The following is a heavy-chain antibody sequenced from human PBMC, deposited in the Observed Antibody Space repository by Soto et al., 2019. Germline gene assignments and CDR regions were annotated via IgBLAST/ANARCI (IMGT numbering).Heavy chain of an antibody. Sequence: QVQVVQSGAEVKKPGSSVKVSCKASGGSFSTAAISWVRQAPGQGLEWMGGIMPIFRTADYAQKFQGRATITADESTSTGYLELRSLRSAATAVYYCARDKDRPQLGGNYYYIMDVWGPGTTVTVSS. CDR1: GGSFSTAA. CDR3: ARDKDRPQLGGNYYYIMDV. J-gene: IGHJ6*02. D-gene: IGHD1-1*01. V-gene: IGHV1-69*12. CDR2: IMPIFRTA.